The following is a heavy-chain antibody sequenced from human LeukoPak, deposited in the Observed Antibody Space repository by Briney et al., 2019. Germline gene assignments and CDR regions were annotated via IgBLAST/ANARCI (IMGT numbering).Heavy chain of an antibody. CDR3: ARHPPIDPVVVLAATPSYFDY. V-gene: IGHV3-30*04. Sequence: PGSSLRLSCAASGFTFTNYAMHWVRQAPGKGLEWVAVLLYDGNNKYYADSVKGRFTISRDNSKNTVYLQMNSLRPEDTAVYYCARHPPIDPVVVLAATPSYFDYWGQGTLGTVSP. D-gene: IGHD2-15*01. CDR2: LLYDGNNK. CDR1: GFTFTNYA. J-gene: IGHJ4*02.